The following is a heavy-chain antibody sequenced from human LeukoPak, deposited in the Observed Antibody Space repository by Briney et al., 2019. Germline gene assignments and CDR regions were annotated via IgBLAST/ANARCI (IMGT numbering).Heavy chain of an antibody. CDR2: INHSGST. V-gene: IGHV4-34*01. CDR3: ARGSRRWLHQN. D-gene: IGHD5-24*01. CDR1: GGSISSYY. Sequence: SETLSLTCTVSGGSISSYYWSWIRQPPGKGLEWIGEINHSGSTNYNPSLKSRVTISVDTSKNQFSLKLSSVTAADTAVYYCARGSRRWLHQNWGQGTLVTVSS. J-gene: IGHJ4*02.